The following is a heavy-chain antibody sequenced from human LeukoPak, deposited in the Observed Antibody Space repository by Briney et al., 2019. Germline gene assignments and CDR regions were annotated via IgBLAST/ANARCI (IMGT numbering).Heavy chain of an antibody. V-gene: IGHV4-59*01. D-gene: IGHD2-2*01. CDR1: GGSISSYY. Sequence: PSETLSLTCTVSGGSISSYYWSWIRQPPGKGLEWIGYIYYSGSTNYNPSLKSRVTISVDTSKNQFSLKLSSVTAADTAVYYCARSRPAATDYFDYWGQGTLVTVSS. J-gene: IGHJ4*02. CDR3: ARSRPAATDYFDY. CDR2: IYYSGST.